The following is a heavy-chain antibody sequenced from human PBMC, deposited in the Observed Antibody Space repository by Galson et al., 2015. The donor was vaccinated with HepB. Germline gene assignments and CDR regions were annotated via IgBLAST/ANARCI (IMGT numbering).Heavy chain of an antibody. Sequence: SVKVSCKASGGTFSSYAISWVRQAPGQGLEWMGGIIPIFGTANYAQKFQGRVTITADESTSTAYMELSSLRSEDTAVYYCARDPPYCSGGSCSDAFDTWGQGTMVTVSS. J-gene: IGHJ3*02. D-gene: IGHD2-15*01. V-gene: IGHV1-69*13. CDR2: IIPIFGTA. CDR3: ARDPPYCSGGSCSDAFDT. CDR1: GGTFSSYA.